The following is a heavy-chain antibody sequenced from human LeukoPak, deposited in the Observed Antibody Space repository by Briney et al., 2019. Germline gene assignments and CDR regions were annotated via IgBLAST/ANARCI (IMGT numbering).Heavy chain of an antibody. Sequence: GGSLRLSCAASGFTFSSYWMSWVRQAPGKGLEWVANIKQDGSEKYYVDSVKGRFTISRDNSKNTLFLQINSLRAEDTAVYYCARDMSGPLDYWGQGTLVTVSS. CDR2: IKQDGSEK. CDR1: GFTFSSYW. J-gene: IGHJ4*02. D-gene: IGHD1-26*01. CDR3: ARDMSGPLDY. V-gene: IGHV3-7*03.